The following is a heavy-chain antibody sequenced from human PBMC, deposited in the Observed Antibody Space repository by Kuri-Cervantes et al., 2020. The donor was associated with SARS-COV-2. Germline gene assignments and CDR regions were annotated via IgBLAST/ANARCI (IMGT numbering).Heavy chain of an antibody. CDR1: GFTFRSYW. J-gene: IGHJ6*03. Sequence: GESLKISCAASGFTFRSYWMSWVRQAPGKGLEWVANIKQDGSEKYYVDSVKGRFTISRDNAKNSLYLQMNSLRAEDTAAYYCARDKFYDFWSSYPEGYYYYYYMDGWGKGTTVTVSS. D-gene: IGHD3-3*01. CDR3: ARDKFYDFWSSYPEGYYYYYYMDG. CDR2: IKQDGSEK. V-gene: IGHV3-7*01.